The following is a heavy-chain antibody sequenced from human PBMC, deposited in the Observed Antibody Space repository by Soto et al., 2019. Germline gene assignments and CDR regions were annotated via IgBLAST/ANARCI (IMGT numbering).Heavy chain of an antibody. J-gene: IGHJ4*02. V-gene: IGHV3-23*01. CDR3: AKDPGWDIVVVVAQPFDY. D-gene: IGHD2-15*01. CDR2: ISGSGGST. CDR1: GFTFSSYA. Sequence: GGSLRLSCAASGFTFSSYAMSWVRQAPGKGLEWVSAISGSGGSTYYADSVKGRFTISRDNSKNTLYLQMNSLRAEDTAVYYCAKDPGWDIVVVVAQPFDYWGQGTLVTVSS.